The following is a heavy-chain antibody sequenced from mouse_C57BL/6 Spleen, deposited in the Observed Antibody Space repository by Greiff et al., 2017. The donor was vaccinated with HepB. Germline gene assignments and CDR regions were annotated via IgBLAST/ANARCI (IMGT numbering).Heavy chain of an antibody. D-gene: IGHD2-4*01. Sequence: DVQLVESGGGLVKPGGSLKLSCAASGFTFSSYAMSWVRQTPEKRLEWVATISDGGSYTYYPDNVKGRFTISRDNAKNNLYLQKSHLKSEDTAMYYCARGDYDYDGDPSYWYFDVWGTGTTVTVSS. CDR3: ARGDYDYDGDPSYWYFDV. V-gene: IGHV5-4*01. CDR2: ISDGGSYT. J-gene: IGHJ1*03. CDR1: GFTFSSYA.